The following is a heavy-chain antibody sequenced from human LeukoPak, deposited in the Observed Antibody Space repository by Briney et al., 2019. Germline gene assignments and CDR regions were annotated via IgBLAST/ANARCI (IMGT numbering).Heavy chain of an antibody. V-gene: IGHV4-34*01. Sequence: KPSETLSLTCAVYGGSFSGYYWSWIRQPPGKGLEWIGEINHSGSTNYNPSLRSRVTISVDTSKNQFSLKLNSVTAADTAVYYCARATDYPWYFDYWGQGTLVTVSS. J-gene: IGHJ4*02. CDR3: ARATDYPWYFDY. D-gene: IGHD4-11*01. CDR1: GGSFSGYY. CDR2: INHSGST.